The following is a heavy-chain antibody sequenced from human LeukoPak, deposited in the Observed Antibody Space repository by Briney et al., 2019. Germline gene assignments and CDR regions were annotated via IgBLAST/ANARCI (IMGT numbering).Heavy chain of an antibody. CDR2: IGSDGTTT. CDR1: GFTFSSHW. V-gene: IGHV3-74*01. D-gene: IGHD1-26*01. J-gene: IGHJ4*02. CDR3: ARRTLQYSGSSYFDY. Sequence: PGGSLRLSCAASGFTFSSHWMHWVRQAPGKGLVWVSRIGSDGTTTNYADSVKGRFTISRDNAKNTVYLQMNSLRAEDTAVYFCARRTLQYSGSSYFDYWGQGTPVTVYS.